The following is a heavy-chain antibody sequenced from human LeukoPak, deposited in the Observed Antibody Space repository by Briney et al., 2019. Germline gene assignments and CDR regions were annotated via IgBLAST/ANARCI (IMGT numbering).Heavy chain of an antibody. J-gene: IGHJ4*02. Sequence: SETLSLTCTVSDGSISSYYWSWIRQPPGKGLEWIGYIYYSGSTNYNPSLKSRVTISVDTSKNQFSLKLSSVTAADTAVYYCARDEHGDFQGFDYWGQGTRVTVSS. CDR3: ARDEHGDFQGFDY. V-gene: IGHV4-59*01. CDR1: DGSISSYY. CDR2: IYYSGST. D-gene: IGHD4-17*01.